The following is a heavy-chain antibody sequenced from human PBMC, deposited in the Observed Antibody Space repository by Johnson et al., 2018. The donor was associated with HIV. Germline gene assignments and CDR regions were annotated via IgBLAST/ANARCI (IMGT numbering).Heavy chain of an antibody. CDR3: ARGGRTAGFAI. V-gene: IGHV3-30*04. CDR2: ILYDGSNK. D-gene: IGHD6-19*01. J-gene: IGHJ3*02. Sequence: QVQLVESGGGVVQPGRSLRVSCAASGFVFSSLAIHWVRQAPGKGLEWVAVILYDGSNKLYADCVKGRFTISRDNAKKSLYMQMNSLRVADTAIYYCARGGRTAGFAIWGQGTMVTVSS. CDR1: GFVFSSLA.